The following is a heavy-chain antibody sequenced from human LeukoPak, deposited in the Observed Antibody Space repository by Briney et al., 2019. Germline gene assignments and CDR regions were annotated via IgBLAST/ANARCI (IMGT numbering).Heavy chain of an antibody. CDR1: GFTVSSNY. D-gene: IGHD1-14*01. J-gene: IGHJ6*02. V-gene: IGHV3-53*01. CDR3: ARDRVGSNLGYYYYYYGMDV. CDR2: IYSGGST. Sequence: GGSLRLSCAASGFTVSSNYMSWVRQAPGKGLEWVSVIYSGGSTYYADSVKGRFTISRDNSKNTLYLQMNSLRAEDTAVYYCARDRVGSNLGYYYYYYGMDVWGQGTTVTVSS.